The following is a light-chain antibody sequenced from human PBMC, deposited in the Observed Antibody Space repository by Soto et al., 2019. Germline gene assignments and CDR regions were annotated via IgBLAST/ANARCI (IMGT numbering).Light chain of an antibody. V-gene: IGLV2-8*01. J-gene: IGLJ1*01. Sequence: QSALTQPPSASGSPGQSVTISCTGTSSDVGGYNYVSWYQQHPGKAPKLMTYEVSERPSGVPDRFSGSKSSNTASLTVSGLQAEDEADYYCSSYAGSNNFVFGTGTKVTVL. CDR2: EVS. CDR3: SSYAGSNNFV. CDR1: SSDVGGYNY.